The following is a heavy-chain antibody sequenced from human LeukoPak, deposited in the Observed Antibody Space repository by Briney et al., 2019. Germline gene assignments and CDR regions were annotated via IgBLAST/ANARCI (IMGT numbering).Heavy chain of an antibody. CDR3: ARGATIFQGPHFGI. J-gene: IGHJ3*02. CDR1: GGSISSGSYS. V-gene: IGHV4-61*02. Sequence: SETLSLTCTVSGGSISSGSYSWSWIRQPAGKGLEWIGLIYTSGSTNYSPSLKSRVTISLDTSKNQFSLNLSSVTAADTAVYYCARGATIFQGPHFGIWGQGTMVTVSS. D-gene: IGHD5-12*01. CDR2: IYTSGST.